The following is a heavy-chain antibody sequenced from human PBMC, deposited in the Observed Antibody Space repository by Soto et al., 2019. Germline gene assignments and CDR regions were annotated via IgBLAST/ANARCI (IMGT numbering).Heavy chain of an antibody. CDR3: AKHPTIEYRSLGYGMDV. Sequence: PGGSLRLSCAASGFTFSSYAMTWVRQAPGKGLEWVSAISSSGGSTYYADSVKGRFTISRDNSKNTLYLQMNSLRAEDTAVYYCAKHPTIEYRSLGYGMDVWGQGTTVTVSS. J-gene: IGHJ6*02. D-gene: IGHD6-6*01. CDR2: ISSSGGST. V-gene: IGHV3-23*01. CDR1: GFTFSSYA.